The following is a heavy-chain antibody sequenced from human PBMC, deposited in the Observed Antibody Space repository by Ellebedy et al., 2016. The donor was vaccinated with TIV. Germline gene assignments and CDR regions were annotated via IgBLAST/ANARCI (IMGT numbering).Heavy chain of an antibody. CDR3: AREPITIFGVVPYYFDY. CDR2: IYSGGGT. V-gene: IGHV3-53*01. Sequence: GESLKISCAASGFTVSSNYMSWVRQAPGKGLEWVSLIYSGGGTYYADSVKGRFTISRDNSKNTLYLQMNSLRAEDTAVYYCAREPITIFGVVPYYFDYWGQGTLVTVSS. D-gene: IGHD3-3*01. J-gene: IGHJ4*02. CDR1: GFTVSSNY.